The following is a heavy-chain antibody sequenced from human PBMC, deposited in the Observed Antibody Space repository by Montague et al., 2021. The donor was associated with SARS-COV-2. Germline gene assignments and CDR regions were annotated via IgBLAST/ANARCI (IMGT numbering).Heavy chain of an antibody. CDR2: IYYYGSV. Sequence: SETLSLTCTVAGDSVSRSYWNWILQSPGKGLEWIGNIYYYGSVNYNPSLKSRLSISLDTSKNQLSLTLTSVTAADTATYYCARQITMVREPFDSWGQGTLVLVSP. J-gene: IGHJ4*02. CDR1: GDSVSRSY. CDR3: ARQITMVREPFDS. V-gene: IGHV4-59*08. D-gene: IGHD3-10*01.